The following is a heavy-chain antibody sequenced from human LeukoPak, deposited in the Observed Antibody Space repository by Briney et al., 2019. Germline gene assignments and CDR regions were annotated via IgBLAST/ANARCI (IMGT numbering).Heavy chain of an antibody. CDR2: IKKDGSNK. CDR1: GFTFSGYW. Sequence: GGSLRLSCAASGFTFSGYWMSWVRQAPGKGLEWVANIKKDGSNKYYVDSVKGRFTTSRDNAKNSLYLQMNSLRAEDTAVYYCARDRRYDFWSGYLRGFDYWGQGTLVTVSS. V-gene: IGHV3-7*01. D-gene: IGHD3-3*01. J-gene: IGHJ4*02. CDR3: ARDRRYDFWSGYLRGFDY.